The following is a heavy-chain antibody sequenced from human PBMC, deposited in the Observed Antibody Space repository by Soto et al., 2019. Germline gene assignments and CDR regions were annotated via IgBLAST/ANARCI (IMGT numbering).Heavy chain of an antibody. Sequence: QVQLVQSGAEVKKPGSSVXXSXXXXXXXXXDXXXXXXXXAXXXXXEXMXGIIPIFATPNYAQKFQGRVTITADKSTSTAYMELSNLRSEDTAIYFCARDPDYGTNSGLGLVDYWGQGTLVTVTS. V-gene: IGHV1-69*06. CDR1: XXXXXDXX. J-gene: IGHJ4*02. CDR2: IIPIFATP. D-gene: IGHD4-17*01. CDR3: ARDPDYGTNSGLGLVDY.